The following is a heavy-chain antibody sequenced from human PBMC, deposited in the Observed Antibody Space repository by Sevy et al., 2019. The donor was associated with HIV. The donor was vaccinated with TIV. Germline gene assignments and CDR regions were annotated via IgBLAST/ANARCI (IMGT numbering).Heavy chain of an antibody. D-gene: IGHD2-2*01. CDR1: GFTFSNVW. CDR3: TTEAVDCSTTTCSLAMDV. V-gene: IGHV3-15*01. CDR2: IKSKIDGGTI. Sequence: GGSLRLSCAASGFTFSNVWMSWARQAPGKGLEWVGRIKSKIDGGTIDYAAPVKVRFTISRDDSKNTLYLQMNSLKTEDTAVYYCTTEAVDCSTTTCSLAMDVWGQGTTVTVSS. J-gene: IGHJ6*02.